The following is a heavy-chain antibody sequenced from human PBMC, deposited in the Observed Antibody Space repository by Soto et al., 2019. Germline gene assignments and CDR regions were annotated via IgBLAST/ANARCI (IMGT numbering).Heavy chain of an antibody. V-gene: IGHV1-24*01. CDR2: FDPEDGET. J-gene: IGHJ6*02. CDR3: ATSSRYWYGMDV. Sequence: ASLKVSCKFSGYTLTELSMHWVRQAPGKGLEWMGGFDPEDGETIYAQKFQGRVTITEDTSTDTAYMELSSLRSEDTAVYYCATSSRYWYGMDVWGQGTTVTVSS. CDR1: GYTLTELS.